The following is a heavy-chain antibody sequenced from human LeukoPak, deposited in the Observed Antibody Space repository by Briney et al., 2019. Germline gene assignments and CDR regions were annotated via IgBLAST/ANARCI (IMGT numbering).Heavy chain of an antibody. Sequence: GGSLRLSCAASGFTFSSYAMKWVRQAPGKGLEWVSTISGSGASTYYADSVKGRFTISRDNAKNSLYLQMNSLRAEDTAVYYCARDPPYGGNSRFDYWGQGTLVTVSS. D-gene: IGHD4-23*01. CDR1: GFTFSSYA. CDR3: ARDPPYGGNSRFDY. CDR2: ISGSGAST. V-gene: IGHV3-23*01. J-gene: IGHJ4*02.